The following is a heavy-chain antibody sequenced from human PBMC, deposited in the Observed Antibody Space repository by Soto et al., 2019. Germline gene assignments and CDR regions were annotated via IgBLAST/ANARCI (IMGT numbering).Heavy chain of an antibody. Sequence: AVKVSCEASGGTFSSYSISWVLQAPGQGLEWMGGIIPIFGTANYAQKFQGRVTITADESTSTAYMELSSLRSEDTAVYYCAICGTTSGYAFDIWGQGTMVTVSS. CDR1: GGTFSSYS. D-gene: IGHD1-1*01. V-gene: IGHV1-69*13. J-gene: IGHJ3*02. CDR2: IIPIFGTA. CDR3: AICGTTSGYAFDI.